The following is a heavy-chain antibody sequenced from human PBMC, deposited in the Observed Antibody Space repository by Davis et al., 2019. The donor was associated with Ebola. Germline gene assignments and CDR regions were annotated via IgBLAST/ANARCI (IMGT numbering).Heavy chain of an antibody. J-gene: IGHJ6*02. V-gene: IGHV1-46*01. CDR1: GYTFTSYY. CDR2: INPSGGST. Sequence: AASVKVSCKASGYTFTSYYMHWVRQAPGQGLEWMGIINPSGGSTSYAQKFQGRVTMTRDTSTSTVYMELSSLRSEDTAVYYCAREMSSSWKTRYYYYGMDVWGQGTTVTVSS. D-gene: IGHD6-13*01. CDR3: AREMSSSWKTRYYYYGMDV.